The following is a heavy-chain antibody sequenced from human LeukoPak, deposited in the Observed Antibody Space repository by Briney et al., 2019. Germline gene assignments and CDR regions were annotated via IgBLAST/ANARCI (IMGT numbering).Heavy chain of an antibody. Sequence: PGGSLRLSCAASGFAFNNYAMSWVRQAPGKGLEWVSGLSSSGGNTYYADSVKGRFAISRDNSKSTLYLQMNSLRAEDTAVYYCAKTGLRFLEWLGFFDYWGQGTLVTVSS. CDR3: AKTGLRFLEWLGFFDY. J-gene: IGHJ4*02. CDR1: GFAFNNYA. D-gene: IGHD3-3*01. CDR2: LSSSGGNT. V-gene: IGHV3-23*01.